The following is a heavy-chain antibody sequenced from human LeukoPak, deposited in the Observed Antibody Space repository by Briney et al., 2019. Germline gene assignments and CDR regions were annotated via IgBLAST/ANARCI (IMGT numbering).Heavy chain of an antibody. D-gene: IGHD2-8*01. J-gene: IGHJ4*02. Sequence: QPGRSLRLSCAASGFTFSSYAMHWVRQAPGKGLEWVAVISYDGSNKYYADSVKGRFTISRDNSKNTLYLQMNSLRAEDTAVYYGARKRESSNGKSSGNLDYGGKETLVPSPQ. CDR2: ISYDGSNK. CDR3: ARKRESSNGKSSGNLDY. CDR1: GFTFSSYA. V-gene: IGHV3-30*04.